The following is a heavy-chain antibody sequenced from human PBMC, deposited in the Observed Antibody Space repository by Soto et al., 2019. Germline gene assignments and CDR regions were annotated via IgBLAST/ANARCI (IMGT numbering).Heavy chain of an antibody. CDR1: GYTFTGYY. D-gene: IGHD6-6*01. CDR2: INPNSGGT. J-gene: IGHJ5*02. CDR3: ASVPPRPNWFDP. Sequence: ASVKVSCKASGYTFTGYYIHWVRQAPGLGLEWMGWINPNSGGTNYAQKFQGRVTMTRDTSISTAYIELRRLRSDDTATYFCASVPPRPNWFDPWGQGTQVTVSS. V-gene: IGHV1-2*02.